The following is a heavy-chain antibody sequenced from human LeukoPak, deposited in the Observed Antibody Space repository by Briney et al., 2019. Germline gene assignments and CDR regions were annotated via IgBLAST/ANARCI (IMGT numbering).Heavy chain of an antibody. CDR2: ISSSGNAI. CDR1: GFPFGNYY. V-gene: IGHV3-11*01. Sequence: PGGSLRLSCVTSGFPFGNYYMAWIRRAPGKGLEWISYISSSGNAIHYANSVKGRFTMSRDNADNSVELQMTSLRVEDTAIYYCARGKIYDDFVFDYWGQGVLVTVSP. D-gene: IGHD4-17*01. CDR3: ARGKIYDDFVFDY. J-gene: IGHJ4*02.